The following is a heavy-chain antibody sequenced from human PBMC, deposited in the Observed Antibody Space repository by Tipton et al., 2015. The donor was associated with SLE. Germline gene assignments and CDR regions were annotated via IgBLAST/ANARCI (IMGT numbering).Heavy chain of an antibody. D-gene: IGHD2-2*02. CDR2: ISSSSSTI. CDR1: GFTFSSYS. CDR3: VALDCSSTSCSTD. V-gene: IGHV3-48*01. Sequence: SLRLSCAASGFTFSSYSMNWVRQAPGKGLEWVSYISSSSSTIYYADSVKGRFTISRDNAKNSLYLQMNSLRAEDTAVYYCVALDCSSTSCSTDWGQGTLVTVSS. J-gene: IGHJ4*02.